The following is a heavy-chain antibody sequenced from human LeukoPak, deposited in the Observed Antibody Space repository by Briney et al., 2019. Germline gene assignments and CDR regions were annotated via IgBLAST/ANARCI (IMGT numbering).Heavy chain of an antibody. D-gene: IGHD2-2*01. CDR3: AREDIVVPAGGAFDI. CDR2: ISSSSSYI. CDR1: GFTFSSYS. Sequence: TGGSLRLSCAASGFTFSSYSMNWARQAPGKGLEWVSSISSSSSYIYYADSVKGRFTISRDNAKNSLYLQMNSLRAEDTAVYYCAREDIVVPAGGAFDIWGQGTMVTVSS. J-gene: IGHJ3*02. V-gene: IGHV3-21*01.